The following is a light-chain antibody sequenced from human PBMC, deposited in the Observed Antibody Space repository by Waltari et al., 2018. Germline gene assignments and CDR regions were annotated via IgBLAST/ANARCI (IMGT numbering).Light chain of an antibody. CDR3: QQFGSSPRT. CDR1: QSVSRNY. CDR2: DAS. J-gene: IGKJ1*01. V-gene: IGKV3-20*01. Sequence: DIVLTQSPGTLSLSPGERATLSCWASQSVSRNYLAWYQQKPGQAPRLLIYDASSRATGVSDRFCGSGSGTDFTLTISRLEPEDFAVYFCQQFGSSPRTFGQGTKVEI.